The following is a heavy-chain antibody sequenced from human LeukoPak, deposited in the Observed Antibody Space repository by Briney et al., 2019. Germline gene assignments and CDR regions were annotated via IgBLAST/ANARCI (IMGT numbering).Heavy chain of an antibody. CDR2: INSDGSST. CDR1: GFTFSAFW. D-gene: IGHD3-22*01. J-gene: IGHJ4*02. CDR3: ARGLVHDTSGYYSDY. Sequence: GRSLRLSCAASGFTFSAFWMHWVRQAPGKGLVWVSRINSDGSSTTYADSVKGRFTVSRDNAKNTLYLQMDSLRAEDSAVYYCARGLVHDTSGYYSDYWGQGILVTVSS. V-gene: IGHV3-74*01.